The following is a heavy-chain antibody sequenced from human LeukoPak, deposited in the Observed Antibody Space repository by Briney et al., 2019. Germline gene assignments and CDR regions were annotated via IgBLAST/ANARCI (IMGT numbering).Heavy chain of an antibody. CDR3: AKDLSVGQLVPWCAFDI. CDR1: GFTFSSYW. V-gene: IGHV3-7*03. Sequence: GGSLRLSCAASGFTFSSYWMSWVRQAPGKGLEWVANINEDGSEKNYVDSVKGRFTISRDNAKSSLYLQMNSLRAEDTAVYYCAKDLSVGQLVPWCAFDIWGQGTMVTVSS. D-gene: IGHD6-6*01. CDR2: INEDGSEK. J-gene: IGHJ3*02.